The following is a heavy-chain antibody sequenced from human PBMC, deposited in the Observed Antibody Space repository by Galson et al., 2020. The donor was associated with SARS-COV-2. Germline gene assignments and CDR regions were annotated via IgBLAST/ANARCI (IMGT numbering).Heavy chain of an antibody. Sequence: SETLSLTCAVSGDSISSGNWWNWVRQSPEKGLEWIGEIYHTGDTNYNPSLKSRVTISVDKSKNQFSLKVRSVTAADTAVYYCARDTRRPSDIVATTLPYWGQGILVTVS. CDR2: IYHTGDT. V-gene: IGHV4-4*02. CDR1: GDSISSGNW. CDR3: ARDTRRPSDIVATTLPY. J-gene: IGHJ4*02. D-gene: IGHD5-12*01.